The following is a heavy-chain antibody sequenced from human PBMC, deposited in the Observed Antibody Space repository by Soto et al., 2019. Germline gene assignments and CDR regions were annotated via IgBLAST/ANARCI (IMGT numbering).Heavy chain of an antibody. D-gene: IGHD1-1*01. CDR3: ARGRSWNDYYYYGMDV. CDR1: GYTFTSYD. CDR2: MNPNSGNT. J-gene: IGHJ6*02. V-gene: IGHV1-8*01. Sequence: ASVKVSCKASGYTFTSYDINWVRQATGQGLEWMGWMNPNSGNTGYAQKFQGRVTMTRNTSIRTAYMELSSLRSEDTAVYYCARGRSWNDYYYYGMDVWGQGTTVTVSS.